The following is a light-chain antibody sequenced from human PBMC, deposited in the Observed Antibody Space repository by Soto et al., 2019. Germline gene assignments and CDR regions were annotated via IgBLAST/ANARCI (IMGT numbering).Light chain of an antibody. CDR2: DAS. CDR1: QSISRS. CDR3: QQYNSDVFT. Sequence: DIQMTQSLSTLSASVGDRVTITCRASQSISRSLAWYQQKPGRAPKLLIFDASSLESGVPSRFGGSGFGTEFTLTISSLQPDDFATYYCQQYNSDVFTFGPGTTVDIK. V-gene: IGKV1-5*01. J-gene: IGKJ3*01.